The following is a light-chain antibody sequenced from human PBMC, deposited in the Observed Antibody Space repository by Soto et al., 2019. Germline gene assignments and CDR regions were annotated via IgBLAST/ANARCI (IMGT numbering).Light chain of an antibody. CDR2: ETN. CDR1: RSSIGDNY. CDR3: GTWDSSLSADV. V-gene: IGLV1-51*02. Sequence: HSVLTQPPSMSAAPGQKVTISCSGSRSSIGDNYVSWYQHLPGTAPKLLIYETNKRPSGIPDRFSGSKSGTSATLGITGLQTGDEADYYCGTWDSSLSADVFGTGTKLTVL. J-gene: IGLJ1*01.